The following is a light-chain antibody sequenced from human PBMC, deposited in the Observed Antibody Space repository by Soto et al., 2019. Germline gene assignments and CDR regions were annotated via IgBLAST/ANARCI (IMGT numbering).Light chain of an antibody. CDR3: QQSYSTLT. CDR1: QGISSY. Sequence: AIRVTRSPSSLSTSTGDRVTFTCRASQGISSYLAWYQQKPGKAPKLLIYAASSLQSGVPSRFSGSGSGTDFTLTISSLQPEDFATYYCQQSYSTLTFVLATRLEMK. J-gene: IGKJ5*01. CDR2: AAS. V-gene: IGKV1-8*01.